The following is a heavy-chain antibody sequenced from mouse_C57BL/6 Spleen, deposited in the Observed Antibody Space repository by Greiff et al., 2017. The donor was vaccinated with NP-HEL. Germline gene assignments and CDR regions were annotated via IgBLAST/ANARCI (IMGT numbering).Heavy chain of an antibody. D-gene: IGHD1-1*01. CDR1: GYTFTSYW. Sequence: QVQLQQPGAELVRPGTSVKLSCKASGYTFTSYWMHWVKQRPGQGLEWIGVIDPSDSYTNYNQKFKGKATLTVDTSSSTAYMQLSSLTSEDSAVYYCAILLRSSWFAHWGQGTLVTVSA. J-gene: IGHJ3*01. V-gene: IGHV1-59*01. CDR3: AILLRSSWFAH. CDR2: IDPSDSYT.